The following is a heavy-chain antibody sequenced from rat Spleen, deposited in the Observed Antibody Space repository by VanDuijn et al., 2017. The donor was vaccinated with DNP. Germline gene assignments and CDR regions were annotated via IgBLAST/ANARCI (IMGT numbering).Heavy chain of an antibody. Sequence: EVQLVESGGGLVQPGRSMKLSCAASGFTFSNYDMAWVRQAPKKGLEWVATISYDGSSTYYRDSGKGRFTISRDNAKSTLYLQMDSLRSEDTATYYCTTPSGSYYYRDWGQGVMVTVSS. CDR2: ISYDGSST. D-gene: IGHD1-12*02. J-gene: IGHJ2*01. CDR3: TTPSGSYYYRD. V-gene: IGHV5-7*01. CDR1: GFTFSNYD.